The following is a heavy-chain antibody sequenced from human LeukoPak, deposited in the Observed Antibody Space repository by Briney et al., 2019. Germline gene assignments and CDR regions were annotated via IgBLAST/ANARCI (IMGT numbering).Heavy chain of an antibody. Sequence: PGGSLRLSCAASGFTFSSYWMTWVRQAPGKGLEWVSYISSSGSTIYYADSVKGRFTISRDNAKNSLYLQMNSLRAEDTAVYYCARDFAYYDSSGYEDYWGQGTLVTVSS. J-gene: IGHJ4*02. V-gene: IGHV3-48*04. CDR2: ISSSGSTI. CDR3: ARDFAYYDSSGYEDY. CDR1: GFTFSSYW. D-gene: IGHD3-22*01.